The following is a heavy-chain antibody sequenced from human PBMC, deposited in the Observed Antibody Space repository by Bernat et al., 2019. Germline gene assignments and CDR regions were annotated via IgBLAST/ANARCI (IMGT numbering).Heavy chain of an antibody. D-gene: IGHD3-22*01. Sequence: VQLVESGGGLVKPGGSLRLSCAASGFTFSSYSMNWVRQAPGKGLEWVAVISYDGSNKYYADSVKGRFTISRDNSKNTLYLQMNSLRAEDTAVYYCARDLLAVLYYYDSSPEGAPGIWGQGTMVTVSS. J-gene: IGHJ3*02. CDR1: GFTFSSYS. CDR2: ISYDGSNK. CDR3: ARDLLAVLYYYDSSPEGAPGI. V-gene: IGHV3-30*03.